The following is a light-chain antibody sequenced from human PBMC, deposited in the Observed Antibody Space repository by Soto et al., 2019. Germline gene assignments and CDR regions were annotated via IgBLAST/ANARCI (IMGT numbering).Light chain of an antibody. CDR1: SSNIGNNY. CDR2: DNH. J-gene: IGLJ1*01. V-gene: IGLV1-51*01. Sequence: QSVLTQPPSVSAAPGQKVTISCSGSSSNIGNNYVSWYQQLPGTAPKLLIYDNHKRPSGIPDRFSGSKSGTSATLGITGLQTGGEADYYCGTWDSSLSAYVFGTGTKLTVL. CDR3: GTWDSSLSAYV.